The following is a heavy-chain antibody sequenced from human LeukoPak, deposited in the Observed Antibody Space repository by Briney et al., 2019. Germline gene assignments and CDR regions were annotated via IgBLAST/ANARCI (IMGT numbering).Heavy chain of an antibody. CDR2: ISSSGSTI. CDR3: ARDLKYYDFWSGYSNWFDP. V-gene: IGHV3-48*03. D-gene: IGHD3-3*01. J-gene: IGHJ5*02. CDR1: GFTFSSYE. Sequence: GGSLRLSCAASGFTFSSYEMNWVRQAPGKGLEWVSYISSSGSTIYYADSVKGRFTISRDNAKNSLYLQMNSLRAEDTAVYYCARDLKYYDFWSGYSNWFDPWGQGTLVTVSS.